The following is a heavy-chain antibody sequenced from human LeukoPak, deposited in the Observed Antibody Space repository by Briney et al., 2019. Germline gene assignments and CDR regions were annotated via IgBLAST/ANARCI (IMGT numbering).Heavy chain of an antibody. V-gene: IGHV4-39*01. CDR1: GGSISSSSYY. J-gene: IGHJ6*03. Sequence: PSETLSLTCTVPGGSISSSSYYSAWIRQPPGKGLEWIGSIYYTGSTYYNPSLKSRVTISVDTSKNQFSLKLNSVTAADAAVYYCARLHYYYYYMDVWGKGTTVTISS. CDR3: ARLHYYYYYMDV. CDR2: IYYTGST.